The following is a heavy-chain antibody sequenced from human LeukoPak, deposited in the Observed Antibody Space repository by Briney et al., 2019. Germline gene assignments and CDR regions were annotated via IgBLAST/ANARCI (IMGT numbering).Heavy chain of an antibody. D-gene: IGHD5-12*01. V-gene: IGHV3-23*01. J-gene: IGHJ4*02. CDR3: ARDTGSGYDYFSYYFDY. CDR2: ISGSSFST. Sequence: GGSLRLSCAASGFTFSNYGMNWVRQAPGKGLEWVSGISGSSFSTYSADSVKGRFTISRDNSKNTLYLQMNSLRAEDTAIYYCARDTGSGYDYFSYYFDYWGQGTLVTVSS. CDR1: GFTFSNYG.